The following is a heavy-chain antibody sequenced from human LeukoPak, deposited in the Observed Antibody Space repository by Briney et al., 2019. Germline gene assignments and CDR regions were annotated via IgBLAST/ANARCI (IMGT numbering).Heavy chain of an antibody. D-gene: IGHD1-14*01. J-gene: IGHJ4*02. CDR3: ARDFGIVDNRFDY. Sequence: GGSLRLSCAASGFTFSSYEMNWVRQAPGKGLEWVSYISSSGSTIYYADSVKGRFTISRDNAKNSLYLQMSSLRVEDTAVYYCARDFGIVDNRFDYWGQGALVTVSS. CDR1: GFTFSSYE. V-gene: IGHV3-48*03. CDR2: ISSSGSTI.